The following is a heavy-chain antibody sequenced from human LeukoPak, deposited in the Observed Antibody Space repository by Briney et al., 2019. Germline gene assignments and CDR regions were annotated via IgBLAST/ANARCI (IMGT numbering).Heavy chain of an antibody. J-gene: IGHJ5*02. CDR3: ARSYYASRFDP. CDR2: IYTSGST. Sequence: RPSETLSLTCTVSGGSISSGTYYWRWIRQPAGKGLEWIGRIYTSGSTNYNPSLKSRITISVDTSKNQFSLKLSSVTAADTAVYYCARSYYASRFDPWGQGTLVTVSS. D-gene: IGHD3-10*01. CDR1: GGSISSGTYY. V-gene: IGHV4-61*02.